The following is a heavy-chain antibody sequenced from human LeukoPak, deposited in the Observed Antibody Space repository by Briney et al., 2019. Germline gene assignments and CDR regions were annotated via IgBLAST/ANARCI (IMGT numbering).Heavy chain of an antibody. J-gene: IGHJ4*02. V-gene: IGHV3-43*01. CDR1: GLTFDDYT. D-gene: IGHD3-3*01. CDR2: ISWDGGST. Sequence: GGSLRLSCAASGLTFDDYTMHWVRQAPGKGLEWVSLISWDGGSTYYADSVKGRFTISRDNSKDSLYLQMNSLRTEDTALYYCAKGPFGVGYYFDYWGQGTLVTVSS. CDR3: AKGPFGVGYYFDY.